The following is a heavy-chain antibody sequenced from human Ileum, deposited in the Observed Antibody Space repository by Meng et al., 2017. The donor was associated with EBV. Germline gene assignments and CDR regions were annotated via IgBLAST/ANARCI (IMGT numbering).Heavy chain of an antibody. D-gene: IGHD2-15*01. J-gene: IGHJ4*02. Sequence: QVHLLQSGPEVKKPGXSVSVSCKASGYTFGSYGICWVRQAPGQGLEWMGWFVNYVDTYPAPKFQGRVTMTTDTHTNTAFMELRSLTSDDTAVYYCASGTPGRSYCDYWGQGTLVTVSS. CDR3: ASGTPGRSYCDY. CDR2: FVNYVDT. CDR1: GYTFGSYG. V-gene: IGHV1-18*01.